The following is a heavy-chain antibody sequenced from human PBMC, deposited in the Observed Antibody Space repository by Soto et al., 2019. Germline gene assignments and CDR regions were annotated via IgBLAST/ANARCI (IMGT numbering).Heavy chain of an antibody. CDR2: IYHSGST. D-gene: IGHD4-17*01. CDR1: GGSISSGGYY. Sequence: SSETLSITCSVSGGSISSGGYYWSWIRQPPGKGLEWMGEIYHSGSTNYNPSLKSRVTISVDKSKNQLSLKLSSVTAADTAVYDSPRQRSTVGMGHWGQGTLATVSS. J-gene: IGHJ1*01. CDR3: PRQRSTVGMGH. V-gene: IGHV4-61*05.